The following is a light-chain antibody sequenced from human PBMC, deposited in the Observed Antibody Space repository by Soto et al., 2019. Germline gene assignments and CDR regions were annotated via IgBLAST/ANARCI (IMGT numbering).Light chain of an antibody. Sequence: EIVLTQSPATRSLSPGERAILSCRASQSVSTYLAWYQQKPGQAPRLLIFDASNRATGIPARFSGSGSGTDLTLTISSLEPEDFAVYYCQQRAEWPATFGHGTKVAI. J-gene: IGKJ3*01. CDR2: DAS. V-gene: IGKV3-11*01. CDR3: QQRAEWPAT. CDR1: QSVSTY.